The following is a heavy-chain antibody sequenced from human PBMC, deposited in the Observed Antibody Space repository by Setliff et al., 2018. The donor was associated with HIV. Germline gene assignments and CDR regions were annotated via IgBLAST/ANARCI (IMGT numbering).Heavy chain of an antibody. CDR3: ARGGYSYGFGRHRAYFQY. Sequence: SETLSLTCAVYSGSFSAYYWSWIRQTPGKGLEWIGEINHSGGTNYNPSLKSRVTMSVDTSKNQFSLKLSSVTAADTAVFYCARGGYSYGFGRHRAYFQYWGQGTQVTVSS. V-gene: IGHV4-34*01. CDR1: SGSFSAYY. J-gene: IGHJ1*01. CDR2: INHSGGT. D-gene: IGHD5-18*01.